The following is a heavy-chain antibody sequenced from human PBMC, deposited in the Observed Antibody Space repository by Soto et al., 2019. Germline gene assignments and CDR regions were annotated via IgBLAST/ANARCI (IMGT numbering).Heavy chain of an antibody. CDR1: GYTFTSYG. D-gene: IGHD6-19*01. CDR3: ARGEGIAVAGFYYFDY. J-gene: IGHJ4*02. CDR2: ISAYNGNT. V-gene: IGHV1-18*01. Sequence: ASVKVSCKASGYTFTSYGISCVRQAPGQGLEWMGWISAYNGNTNYAQKLQGRVTMTTDTSTSTAYMELRSLRSDDTAVYYCARGEGIAVAGFYYFDYWGQGTLVTVSS.